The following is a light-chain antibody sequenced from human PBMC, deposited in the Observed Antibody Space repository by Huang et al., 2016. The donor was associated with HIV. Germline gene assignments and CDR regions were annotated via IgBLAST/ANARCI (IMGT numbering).Light chain of an antibody. CDR2: GAS. V-gene: IGKV3-15*01. Sequence: EIVMTRSPVTLSVSPGERATLSCRASQSVSSNLAWYQQKAGQAPRLLIYGASTRATGIPARFSGSGSGTEFTLTISSLLSEDFAVYYCQQYNNWPPEETFGPGTKVDIK. J-gene: IGKJ3*01. CDR1: QSVSSN. CDR3: QQYNNWPPEET.